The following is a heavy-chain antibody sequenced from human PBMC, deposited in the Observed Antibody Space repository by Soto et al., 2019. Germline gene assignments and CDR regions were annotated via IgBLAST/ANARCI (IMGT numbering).Heavy chain of an antibody. Sequence: GASVKVSCKASGGTFSSYAISWVRQAPGQGLEWMGGIIPIFGTANYAQKFQGRVTITADESTSTAYMELSSLRSEDTAVYYCARVLCYYDSSGPDYYFDYWGQGTLVTVSS. CDR3: ARVLCYYDSSGPDYYFDY. D-gene: IGHD3-22*01. CDR2: IIPIFGTA. CDR1: GGTFSSYA. V-gene: IGHV1-69*13. J-gene: IGHJ4*02.